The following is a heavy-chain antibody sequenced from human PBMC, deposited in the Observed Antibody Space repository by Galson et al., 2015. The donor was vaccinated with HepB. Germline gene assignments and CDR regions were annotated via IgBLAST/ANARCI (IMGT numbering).Heavy chain of an antibody. V-gene: IGHV3-30-3*01. Sequence: SLRLSCAASGFTFGDSDMHWVRQAPGKGLEWVASVTSSGGDKYYADSVKGRFTLSRDNSKNMLFLQMSSLRVDDTALYYCARDSSCSGGNCYSYYFYGMDVWGQGTTVTVSS. CDR2: VTSSGGDK. CDR1: GFTFGDSD. J-gene: IGHJ6*02. D-gene: IGHD2-15*01. CDR3: ARDSSCSGGNCYSYYFYGMDV.